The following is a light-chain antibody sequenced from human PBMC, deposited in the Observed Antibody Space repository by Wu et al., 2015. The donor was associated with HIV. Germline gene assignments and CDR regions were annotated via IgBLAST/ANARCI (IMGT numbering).Light chain of an antibody. Sequence: EIVLTQSPGTLSLSPGERATLSCRASQSVTRAYLAWYQQKSGQAPRLLIYSTSRRATGIPDRFSGSGSGTDFTLTISRLEPEDFAVYFCHQYDTSPSFGGGTKVAIK. CDR1: QSVTRAY. V-gene: IGKV3-20*01. CDR2: STS. J-gene: IGKJ4*01. CDR3: HQYDTSPS.